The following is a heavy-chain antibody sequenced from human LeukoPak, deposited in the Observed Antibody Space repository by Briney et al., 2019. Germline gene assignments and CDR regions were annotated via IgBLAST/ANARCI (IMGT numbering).Heavy chain of an antibody. Sequence: PVKVSCKASGGTFSSYAISWVRQAPGQGLEWMGGIIPIFGTANYAQKFQGRVTITADESTSTAYMELSSLRSEDTAVYYCAIRVNWNDVRWEYYFDYWGQGTLVTVSS. V-gene: IGHV1-69*01. CDR3: AIRVNWNDVRWEYYFDY. CDR1: GGTFSSYA. CDR2: IIPIFGTA. D-gene: IGHD1-20*01. J-gene: IGHJ4*02.